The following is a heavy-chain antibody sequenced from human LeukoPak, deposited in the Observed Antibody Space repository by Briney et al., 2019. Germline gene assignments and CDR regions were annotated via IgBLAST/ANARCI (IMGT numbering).Heavy chain of an antibody. CDR1: GFTFNNYA. CDR3: VGFRATAGLY. CDR2: ITSNGGSA. D-gene: IGHD6-13*01. Sequence: GGSLRLSCSASGFTFNNYAMYWVRQAPGKGLEYVSAITSNGGSAYYADSVKGRFTISRDNSRNTLYLQMSSLRAEDTAVYYCVGFRATAGLYWGQGNPGHRLL. V-gene: IGHV3-64D*06. J-gene: IGHJ4*02.